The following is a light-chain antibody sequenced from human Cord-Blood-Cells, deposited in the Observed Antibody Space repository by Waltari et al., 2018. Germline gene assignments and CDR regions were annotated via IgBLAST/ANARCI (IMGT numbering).Light chain of an antibody. CDR1: QSVLYSSNNKNY. V-gene: IGKV4-1*01. CDR3: QQYYSTPYS. J-gene: IGKJ2*03. Sequence: DIVMTQSPDSLAVSLGERDTINCKSSQSVLYSSNNKNYLAWYQQKPGNPPKLLIYWASTRESGVPDRFSGSGSGTDFTLTISSLQAEDVAVYYCQQYYSTPYSFGQGTKLEIK. CDR2: WAS.